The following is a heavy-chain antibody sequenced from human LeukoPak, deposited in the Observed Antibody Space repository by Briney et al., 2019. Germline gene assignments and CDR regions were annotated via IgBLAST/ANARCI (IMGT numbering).Heavy chain of an antibody. CDR1: GGSFSGCY. D-gene: IGHD3-22*01. J-gene: IGHJ5*02. Sequence: PSETLSLTCAVYGGSFSGCYWSWIRQPPGKGLEWIGYIYYSGSTNYNPSLKSRVTISVDTSKNQFSLKLSSVTAADTAVYYCARGRPYYYDSSGYYFRPGYWFDPWGQGTLVTVSS. V-gene: IGHV4-59*12. CDR3: ARGRPYYYDSSGYYFRPGYWFDP. CDR2: IYYSGST.